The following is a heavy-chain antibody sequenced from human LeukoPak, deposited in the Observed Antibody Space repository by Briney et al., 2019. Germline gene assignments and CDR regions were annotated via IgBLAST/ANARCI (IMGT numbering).Heavy chain of an antibody. CDR2: IWYDGTNK. CDR3: ARDRAAAGYDAFDI. CDR1: GFTFSSYG. J-gene: IGHJ3*02. V-gene: IGHV3-33*01. Sequence: PGGSLRLSCAASGFTFSSYGIHWVRQAPGKGLEWVAVIWYDGTNKYYADFVKSRFTISRDNSKNTLFLHMSSLRAEDTAVYFCARDRAAAGYDAFDIWGQGTLVTVSS. D-gene: IGHD6-13*01.